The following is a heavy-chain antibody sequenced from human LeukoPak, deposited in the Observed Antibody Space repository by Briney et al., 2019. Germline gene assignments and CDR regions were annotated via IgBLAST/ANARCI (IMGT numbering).Heavy chain of an antibody. CDR3: ASSPAGFYDSSGPFDY. CDR2: IIPIFGTA. Sequence: GASVKVSCKASGGTFSSYAISWVRQAPGQGLEWMGGIIPIFGTANYAQKFQGRVTITADESTSTAYMKLSSLRSEDTAVYYCASSPAGFYDSSGPFDYWGQGTLVTVSS. CDR1: GGTFSSYA. J-gene: IGHJ4*02. D-gene: IGHD3-22*01. V-gene: IGHV1-69*13.